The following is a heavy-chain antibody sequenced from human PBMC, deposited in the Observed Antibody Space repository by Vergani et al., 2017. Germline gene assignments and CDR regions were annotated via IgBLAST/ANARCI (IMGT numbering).Heavy chain of an antibody. CDR3: TTAWGLYYLHGEYFQY. CDR2: TSSGGGDI. Sequence: EVQLLESGGGLVQPGGSRRFSCAGVGFTFETYTMAYARQAPGKGLEWVATTSSGGGDIFYADSVKGRFTISRDNSKNTLFLQMNSLKDEDTAVYYCTTAWGLYYLHGEYFQYWGRGTLVSVSS. V-gene: IGHV3-23*01. J-gene: IGHJ1*01. CDR1: GFTFETYT. D-gene: IGHD3-10*01.